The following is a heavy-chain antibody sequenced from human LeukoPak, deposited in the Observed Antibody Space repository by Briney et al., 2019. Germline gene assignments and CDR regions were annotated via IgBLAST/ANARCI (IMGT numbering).Heavy chain of an antibody. Sequence: GGSLRLSCVAFGFTFSSYGMSWVRQAPGKGLEWVSGFGGGGGPTYYADSVKGRFTISRDNSKNTLYLQMNSLRADGTAVYYCAKDRRQLANFDYWGQGTLVTVSS. J-gene: IGHJ4*02. D-gene: IGHD6-13*01. CDR2: FGGGGGPT. CDR1: GFTFSSYG. V-gene: IGHV3-23*01. CDR3: AKDRRQLANFDY.